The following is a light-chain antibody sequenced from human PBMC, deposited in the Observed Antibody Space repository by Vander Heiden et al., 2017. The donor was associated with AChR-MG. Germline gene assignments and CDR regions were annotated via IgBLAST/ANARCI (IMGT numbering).Light chain of an antibody. Sequence: EIVMTQSPATLSVSPGERATLPCRASQSVSNNLAWFLQKPGHAPRLLIFGASTRAPGIAARFSGSGSGTEFTLTISSLESEDFAVFYCQQYNNWPYTFGQGTKLDIK. CDR2: GAS. CDR3: QQYNNWPYT. CDR1: QSVSNN. J-gene: IGKJ2*01. V-gene: IGKV3-15*01.